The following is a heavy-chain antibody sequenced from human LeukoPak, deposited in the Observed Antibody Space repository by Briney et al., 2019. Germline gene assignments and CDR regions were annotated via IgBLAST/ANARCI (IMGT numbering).Heavy chain of an antibody. CDR1: GYTFTSNV. CDR2: INADNGDT. V-gene: IGHV1-3*01. J-gene: IGHJ4*02. CDR3: ARDRGGTGDFDY. Sequence: ASVTVSFKASGYTFTSNVIHWVRRAPGQRLEWMGWINADNGDTKYSQKFQGRVTTARDTSASTAYMELSSLRFEDTAVYYCARDRGGTGDFDYWGQGTLVTVSS. D-gene: IGHD1-1*01.